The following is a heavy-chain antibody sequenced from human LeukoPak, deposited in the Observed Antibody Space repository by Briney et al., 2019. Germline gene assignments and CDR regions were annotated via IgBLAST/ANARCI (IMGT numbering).Heavy chain of an antibody. D-gene: IGHD5-18*01. V-gene: IGHV3-30*18. CDR1: GFTFSSYG. Sequence: GGSLRLSCAASGFTFSSYGMHWVRQAPGKGLEWVAVISYDGSNKYYADSVKGRFTISRDNSKNTLYLQMNSLRAEDTAVYYCAKNRRGYSYGYHLQQWGQGTLVTVSS. CDR2: ISYDGSNK. CDR3: AKNRRGYSYGYHLQQ. J-gene: IGHJ1*01.